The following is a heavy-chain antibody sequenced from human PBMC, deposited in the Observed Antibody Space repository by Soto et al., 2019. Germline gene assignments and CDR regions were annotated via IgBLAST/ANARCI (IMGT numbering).Heavy chain of an antibody. Sequence: ETLSLTCTVSGGSISSSSYYWGWIRQPPGKGLEWIGTFYYSGNTYYNPSLKSRVTISVDTAKNQFSLKVSSVTAADTAVYYCARLGGYCSGTSCYGYYGMDVWGQGTTVTVSS. CDR2: FYYSGNT. CDR1: GGSISSSSYY. CDR3: ARLGGYCSGTSCYGYYGMDV. D-gene: IGHD2-2*01. J-gene: IGHJ6*02. V-gene: IGHV4-39*01.